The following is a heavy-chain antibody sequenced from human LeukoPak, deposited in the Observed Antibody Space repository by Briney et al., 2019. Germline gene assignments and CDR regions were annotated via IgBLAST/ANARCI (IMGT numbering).Heavy chain of an antibody. V-gene: IGHV1-18*01. CDR3: ARDDNYYDSSGYWNY. J-gene: IGHJ4*02. D-gene: IGHD3-22*01. Sequence: ASVKVSCKASGYTFTSYGISWVRQAPGQGLEWMGWISAYNGNTNYAQKLQGRVTMTTDTSTSTAYMELRGLRSDDTAVYYCARDDNYYDSSGYWNYWGQGTLVTVSS. CDR1: GYTFTSYG. CDR2: ISAYNGNT.